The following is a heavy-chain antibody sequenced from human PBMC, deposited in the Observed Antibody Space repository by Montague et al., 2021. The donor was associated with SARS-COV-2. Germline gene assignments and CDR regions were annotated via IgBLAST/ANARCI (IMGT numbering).Heavy chain of an antibody. Sequence: SGSANYNPSLKSRSTISVDTSNNQFSLSLSAVTAADTAVDYCSRAYCGGYCHLDPWGQGILVTVSS. CDR2: SGSA. J-gene: IGHJ5*02. D-gene: IGHD2-21*02. V-gene: IGHV4-59*01. CDR3: SRAYCGGYCHLDP.